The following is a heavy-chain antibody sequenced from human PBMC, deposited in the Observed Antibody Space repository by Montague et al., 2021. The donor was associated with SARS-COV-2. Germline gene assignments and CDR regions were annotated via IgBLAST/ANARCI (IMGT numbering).Heavy chain of an antibody. CDR3: ARSLISASGTGSNFDS. CDR2: IHYSGT. J-gene: IGHJ4*02. CDR1: GGSISDSNYL. D-gene: IGHD6-13*01. V-gene: IGHV4-39*07. Sequence: SETLSLTCTVSGGSISDSNYLWGWIRQPPGKGLEWIGDIHYSGTYYNPSLRSRVTMSRDLSANQFSLRLRSVTAADTALYYCARSLISASGTGSNFDSWGQGTLVAVSS.